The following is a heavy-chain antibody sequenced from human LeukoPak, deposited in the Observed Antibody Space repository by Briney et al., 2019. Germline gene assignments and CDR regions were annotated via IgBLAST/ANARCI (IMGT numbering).Heavy chain of an antibody. CDR3: ARHRGVYSRSAPIDY. J-gene: IGHJ4*02. CDR1: GYSFTSFW. D-gene: IGHD6-6*01. Sequence: GESLKISCKGSGYSFTSFWIGWVRQVPGKGLEWMGIILPGDSDTRISPSFQGQVTISADKSISTAYLQWSSLKASDTAMYYCARHRGVYSRSAPIDYWGQGALVTVSS. CDR2: ILPGDSDT. V-gene: IGHV5-51*01.